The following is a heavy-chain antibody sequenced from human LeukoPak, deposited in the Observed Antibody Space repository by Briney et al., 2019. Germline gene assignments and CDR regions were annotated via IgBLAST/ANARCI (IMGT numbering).Heavy chain of an antibody. V-gene: IGHV3-53*01. D-gene: IGHD3-22*01. CDR1: GFTVSSNY. CDR2: IYSGGST. J-gene: IGHJ3*02. Sequence: GGSLRLSCAASGFTVSSNYMSWVRQAPGKGLEWVSVIYSGGSTYYADSVKGRFTISRDNSKNTLYLQMNSLRAEDTAAYYCARENSSGFGALDIWGQGTVVTVSS. CDR3: ARENSSGFGALDI.